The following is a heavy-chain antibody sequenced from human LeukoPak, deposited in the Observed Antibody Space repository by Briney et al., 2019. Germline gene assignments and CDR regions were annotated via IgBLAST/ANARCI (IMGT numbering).Heavy chain of an antibody. CDR3: AKPGSSFGYYFDY. J-gene: IGHJ4*02. D-gene: IGHD6-6*01. CDR2: ISYDGSNK. CDR1: GFTFSSYG. V-gene: IGHV3-30*18. Sequence: GGSVRLSCAASGFTFSSYGMHWVRQAPGKGLEWVAVISYDGSNKYYADSVKGRFTISRDNSKNTLYLQMNSLRAEDTAVYYCAKPGSSFGYYFDYWGQGTLVTVSS.